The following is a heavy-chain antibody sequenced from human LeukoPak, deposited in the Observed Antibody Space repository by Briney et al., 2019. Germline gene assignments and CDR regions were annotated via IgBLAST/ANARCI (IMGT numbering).Heavy chain of an antibody. V-gene: IGHV1-2*06. J-gene: IGHJ4*02. CDR3: ARSLSYSSSWSSDY. CDR2: VNPNSGGT. D-gene: IGHD6-13*01. CDR1: GYTFTGYY. Sequence: ASVKVSCKASGYTFTGYYMHWVRQAPGQGLEWMGRVNPNSGGTNYAQKFQGRVTMTRDTSISTAYMELSRLRSDDTAVYYCARSLSYSSSWSSDYWGQGTLVTVSS.